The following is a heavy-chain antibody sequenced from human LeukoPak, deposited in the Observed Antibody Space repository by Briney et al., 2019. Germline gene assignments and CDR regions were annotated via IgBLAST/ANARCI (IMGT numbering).Heavy chain of an antibody. Sequence: GGSLRLSCAASGFTFSSYWMSWVRQAPGKGLEWVANIKQDGSGKYYADSVKGRFTISRDNSKNTLYLQMNSLRAEDTAVYYCAKAGRVVPAAFDYWGQGTLVTVSS. CDR3: AKAGRVVPAAFDY. J-gene: IGHJ4*02. CDR2: IKQDGSGK. CDR1: GFTFSSYW. D-gene: IGHD2-2*01. V-gene: IGHV3-7*03.